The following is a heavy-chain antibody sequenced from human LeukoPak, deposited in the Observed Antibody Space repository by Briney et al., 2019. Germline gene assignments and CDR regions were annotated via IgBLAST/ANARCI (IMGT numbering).Heavy chain of an antibody. CDR1: GFIFSSYV. J-gene: IGHJ4*02. D-gene: IGHD2-2*01. CDR2: ISSNGVNT. V-gene: IGHV3-64*01. Sequence: GGSLRLSCAASGFIFSSYVMHWVRQAPGKGLEYVSSISSNGVNTYYANSVKGRFTISRDNSKNTLYLQTGSLRAEDMAVYYCARASFTSTWHHLGSWGQGTLVTVSS. CDR3: ARASFTSTWHHLGS.